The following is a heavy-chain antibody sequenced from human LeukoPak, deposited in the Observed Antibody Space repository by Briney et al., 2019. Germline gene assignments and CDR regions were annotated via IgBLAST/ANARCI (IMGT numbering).Heavy chain of an antibody. CDR3: ARDDCSSISRYHNWFDP. CDR2: IKQDGSEK. Sequence: GGSLRLSCAASGFTFSSYWMSWVRQAPGKGLEWVANIKQDGSEKYYVDSVKSRFTISRDNAKNSLYLQMDSLRAEDTAVYYCARDDCSSISRYHNWFDPWGQGTLVTVSS. CDR1: GFTFSSYW. D-gene: IGHD2-2*01. V-gene: IGHV3-7*01. J-gene: IGHJ5*02.